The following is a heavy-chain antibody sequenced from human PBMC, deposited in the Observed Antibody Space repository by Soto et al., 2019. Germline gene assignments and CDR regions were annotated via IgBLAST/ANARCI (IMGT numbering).Heavy chain of an antibody. Sequence: QVQLQESGPGLVKPSETLSLTCTVSGGSISSYYWSWIRQPPGQGLEWIGNIYYSGSTNYNPSLKGRVTISVDTSKNQFSLKLSSVTAADTAVYYCASEIGAAGWFDPWGQGTLVTVSS. CDR2: IYYSGST. CDR1: GGSISSYY. J-gene: IGHJ5*02. V-gene: IGHV4-59*01. D-gene: IGHD3-22*01. CDR3: ASEIGAAGWFDP.